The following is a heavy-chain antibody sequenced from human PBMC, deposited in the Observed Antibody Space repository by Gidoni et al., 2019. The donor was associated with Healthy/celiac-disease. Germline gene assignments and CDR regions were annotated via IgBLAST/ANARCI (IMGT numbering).Heavy chain of an antibody. Sequence: QLQLQESGPGLVKPSETLSLTCTVSGGSISSSSYYWGWIRQPPGKGLEWIGSIYYSGSTYYNPSLKSRVTISVDTSKNQFSLKLSSVTAADTAVYYCARQFRRKVYYYDSSPRWFDPWGQGTLVTVSS. CDR1: GGSISSSSYY. D-gene: IGHD3-22*01. CDR3: ARQFRRKVYYYDSSPRWFDP. V-gene: IGHV4-39*01. J-gene: IGHJ5*02. CDR2: IYYSGST.